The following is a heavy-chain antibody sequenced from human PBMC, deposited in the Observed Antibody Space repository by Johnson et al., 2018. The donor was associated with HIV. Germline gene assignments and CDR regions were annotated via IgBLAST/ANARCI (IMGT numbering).Heavy chain of an antibody. CDR1: GFTFSGYW. CDR3: AREPVAGPGRNAFDI. V-gene: IGHV3-7*03. D-gene: IGHD6-19*01. J-gene: IGHJ3*02. CDR2: IKQGGSEK. Sequence: VQLVESGGGLVRPGESLRLSCVASGFTFSGYWMTWVRQAPGKGLEWVANIKQGGSEKYYVDSVKGRFTISRDNAKNTLYLQLNRLRAEDTAVYYCAREPVAGPGRNAFDIWGQGTMVTVSS.